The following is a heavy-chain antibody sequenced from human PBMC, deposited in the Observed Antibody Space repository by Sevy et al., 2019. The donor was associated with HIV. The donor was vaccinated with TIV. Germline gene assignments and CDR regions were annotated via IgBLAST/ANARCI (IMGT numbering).Heavy chain of an antibody. J-gene: IGHJ3*02. V-gene: IGHV4-39*01. CDR1: GGSISSSSYY. CDR2: IYYSGST. D-gene: IGHD3-22*01. CDR3: ARLNYYDSTGLYAFDI. Sequence: SETLSLTCTVSGGSISSSSYYWGWIRQPTGKGLEWIGSIYYSGSTYYNPSLKSRVTISVDTSKNQFSLKLSSVTAADTAVYYCARLNYYDSTGLYAFDIWGQGTMVTVSS.